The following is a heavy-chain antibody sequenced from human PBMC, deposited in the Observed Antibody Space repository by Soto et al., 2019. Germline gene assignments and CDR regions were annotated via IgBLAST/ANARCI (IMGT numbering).Heavy chain of an antibody. CDR3: AKAAGEQWLLPHLDK. J-gene: IGHJ4*02. Sequence: PGGSLRLSCAASEFTFSTYAMTWVRQAPGRGLQWVATISDSGDITYYADSVKGRFTISRDNSRNTLYLQMNNLRAEDTALYYCAKAAGEQWLLPHLDKLGQGTLVTVSS. V-gene: IGHV3-23*01. D-gene: IGHD6-19*01. CDR1: EFTFSTYA. CDR2: ISDSGDIT.